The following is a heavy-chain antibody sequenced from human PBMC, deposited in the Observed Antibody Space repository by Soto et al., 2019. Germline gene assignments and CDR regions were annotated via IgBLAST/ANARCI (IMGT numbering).Heavy chain of an antibody. Sequence: HPGGSLRLSCAASGFTFSNFAMSWVRQAPGKGLEWVSTISGSGDKTDYADSVKGRFTISRDNSKNTLYLQMTSLRAEDTAIYYCAKHRSGWNWFDHWGQGTLVTVSS. CDR1: GFTFSNFA. D-gene: IGHD6-19*01. J-gene: IGHJ5*02. V-gene: IGHV3-23*01. CDR3: AKHRSGWNWFDH. CDR2: ISGSGDKT.